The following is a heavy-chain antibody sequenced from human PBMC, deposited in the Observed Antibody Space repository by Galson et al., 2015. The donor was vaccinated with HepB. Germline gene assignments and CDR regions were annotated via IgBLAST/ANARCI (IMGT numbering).Heavy chain of an antibody. CDR1: GYSFTSYW. Sequence: QSGAEVKKPGESLKISCKGSGYSFTSYWIGWVRQMPGKGLEWMGIIYPGDSDTKYSPSFQGQVTISADKSISTAYLQWSSLKASDSAMYYCARRQYYNSSGYFGDAFDIWGQGTMVTVSS. CDR3: ARRQYYNSSGYFGDAFDI. D-gene: IGHD3-22*01. CDR2: IYPGDSDT. V-gene: IGHV5-51*03. J-gene: IGHJ3*02.